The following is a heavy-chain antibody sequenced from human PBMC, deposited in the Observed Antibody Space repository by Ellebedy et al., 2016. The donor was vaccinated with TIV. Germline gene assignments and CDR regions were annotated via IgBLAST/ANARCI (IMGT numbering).Heavy chain of an antibody. D-gene: IGHD2-21*01. J-gene: IGHJ4*02. Sequence: GESLKISXAASDFTVSRNDMIWVRQAPGKGLEWVSLIYTTGATYYADSVKGRFTISRDNSKNTLYLQMNSLRAEDTAVYYCAQGDWGDYWGQGTLVTVSS. CDR3: AQGDWGDY. CDR2: IYTTGAT. V-gene: IGHV3-53*01. CDR1: DFTVSRND.